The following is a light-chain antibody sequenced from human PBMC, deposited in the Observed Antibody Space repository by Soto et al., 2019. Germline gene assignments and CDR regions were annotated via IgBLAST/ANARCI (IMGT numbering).Light chain of an antibody. CDR3: ESWDSSLSAVL. J-gene: IGLJ2*01. V-gene: IGLV1-51*01. Sequence: QAVVTQPPSVSAAPGQKVTISCSGNSSNIGNNFVSWYLQPPGTAPKVLIYDDHKRPSGIPDRFSGFRSGTSATLDITGLQTGDEADYYCESWDSSLSAVLFGGGTKLTVL. CDR1: SSNIGNNF. CDR2: DDH.